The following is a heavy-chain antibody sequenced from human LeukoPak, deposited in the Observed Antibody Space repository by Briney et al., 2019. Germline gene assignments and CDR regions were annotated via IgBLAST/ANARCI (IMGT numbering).Heavy chain of an antibody. V-gene: IGHV7-4-1*02. J-gene: IGHJ5*02. Sequence: GASVKVSCKTSGYIFTSYALNWVRQAPGQGLERMGWINTNTGSPTYAQGFTGRFVFSLDTSVRTAFLQINSLQTEDTAVYYCAKGGVPFYYGSGSYCPAWGQGTLVTVSS. D-gene: IGHD3-10*01. CDR2: INTNTGSP. CDR3: AKGGVPFYYGSGSYCPA. CDR1: GYIFTSYA.